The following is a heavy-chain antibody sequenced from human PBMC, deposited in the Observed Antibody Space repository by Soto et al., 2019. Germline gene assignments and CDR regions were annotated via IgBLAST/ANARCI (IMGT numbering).Heavy chain of an antibody. CDR3: ASGISYDFWSVNYYYYMDV. CDR1: GYTFTSYD. D-gene: IGHD3-3*01. V-gene: IGHV1-8*01. J-gene: IGHJ6*03. CDR2: MNPNSGNT. Sequence: ASVKVSCKASGYTFTSYDINWVRQATGQGLEEMGWMNPNSGNTGYAQKFQGRVTMTRNTSISTVYMELSSLRSEDTVVYYCASGISYDFWSVNYYYYMDVWGKGTTVTVSS.